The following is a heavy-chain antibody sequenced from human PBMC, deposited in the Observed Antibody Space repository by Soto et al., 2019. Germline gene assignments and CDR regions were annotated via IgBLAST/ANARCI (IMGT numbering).Heavy chain of an antibody. CDR1: GYSFTSYW. J-gene: IGHJ6*02. D-gene: IGHD3-3*01. CDR3: ARLHYVTIFGVVYGMDV. CDR2: IDPSDSYT. V-gene: IGHV5-10-1*01. Sequence: ESLKVAWQGSGYSFTSYWISCVLQVPGNALEWMGRIDPSDSYTNYSPSFQGHVTISADKSISTAYLQWSSLKASDTAMYYCARLHYVTIFGVVYGMDVWGQGTTVTVSS.